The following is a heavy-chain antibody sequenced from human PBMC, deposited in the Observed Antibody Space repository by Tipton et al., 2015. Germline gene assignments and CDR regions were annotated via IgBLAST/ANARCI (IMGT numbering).Heavy chain of an antibody. CDR2: ITWNSDTI. D-gene: IGHD1/OR15-1a*01. Sequence: SLRLSCEASGFSFDDYAMHWVRQAPGEGLEWVSGITWNSDTIGYADSVKGRFTISRDNAKNSLYLQMNNLRAEDTAVYYCARDHPQWNNYVDYWGQGSLVTVSS. J-gene: IGHJ4*02. CDR3: ARDHPQWNNYVDY. CDR1: GFSFDDYA. V-gene: IGHV3-9*01.